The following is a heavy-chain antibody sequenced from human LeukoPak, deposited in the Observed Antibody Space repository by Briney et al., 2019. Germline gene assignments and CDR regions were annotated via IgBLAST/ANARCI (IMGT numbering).Heavy chain of an antibody. V-gene: IGHV4-59*01. D-gene: IGHD3-10*01. CDR1: GDSISSYY. Sequence: PSETLSLTCTVSGDSISSYYWSWIRQPPGKGLEWIGYIYYSGSTNYNPSLKSRVTISVDTSKNQFSLKLSSVTAADTAVYYCARGDYGSGSYRFDYWGQGTLVTVSS. J-gene: IGHJ4*02. CDR2: IYYSGST. CDR3: ARGDYGSGSYRFDY.